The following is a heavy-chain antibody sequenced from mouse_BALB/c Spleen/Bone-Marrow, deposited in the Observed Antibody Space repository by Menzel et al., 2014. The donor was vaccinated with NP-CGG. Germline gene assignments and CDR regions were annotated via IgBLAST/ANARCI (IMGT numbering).Heavy chain of an antibody. CDR1: CHTFTDHW. D-gene: IGHD2-12*01. CDR2: IDISDSYT. Sequence: QVQLQQSGAELVMPGASVKMSCKASCHTFTDHWLHWVKQRPGQGLEWIGAIDISDSYTTYNQKFKGKAKLTVDESSSTACLQLSRLTSEDSAVYYCARGGANDDYWGQGTTRTGSS. CDR3: ARGGANDDY. J-gene: IGHJ2*01. V-gene: IGHV1-69*01.